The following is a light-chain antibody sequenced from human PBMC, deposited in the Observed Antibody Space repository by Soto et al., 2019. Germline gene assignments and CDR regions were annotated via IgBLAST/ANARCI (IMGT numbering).Light chain of an antibody. CDR3: QSYDNRVNHVV. CDR2: SDN. V-gene: IGLV1-40*01. J-gene: IGLJ2*01. CDR1: SSNIGSFYD. Sequence: QSVLTQPPSVSGAPGQRVTIPCTGSSSNIGSFYDVHWYQQLPGTVPKLLIYSDNNRPSGVPDRFSGSKSGTAASLAITGFQAEDEADYYCQSYDNRVNHVVFGGGTKLTVL.